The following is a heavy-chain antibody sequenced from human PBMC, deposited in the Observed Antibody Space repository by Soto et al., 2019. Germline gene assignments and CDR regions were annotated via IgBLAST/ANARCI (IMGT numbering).Heavy chain of an antibody. CDR1: GYSFATSG. Sequence: QVKLVQSGTEVKKPGASIKVSCKASGYSFATSGMTWVRQAPGQGLEWMGWISVYDGNTNYDQNLQAIVTMTTDTPTNTAYLELRNLRSDDTAVYYCARAGQYYDASGYADWGQGTLVTVSS. CDR3: ARAGQYYDASGYAD. CDR2: ISVYDGNT. V-gene: IGHV1-18*01. J-gene: IGHJ4*02. D-gene: IGHD3-22*01.